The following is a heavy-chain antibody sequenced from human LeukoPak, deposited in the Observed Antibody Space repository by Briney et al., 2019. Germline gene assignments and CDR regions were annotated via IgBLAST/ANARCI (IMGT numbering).Heavy chain of an antibody. CDR2: INPNSGIT. V-gene: IGHV1-2*02. Sequence: ASVKVSCKASGYTFTGYYMHWVRQAPGQGLEWMGWINPNSGITNFAQKFQDRVSMTRDTSISTFHMELSRLTSDDTNVSYCARDRLSYFDSSDYWDFDSWGQGTLVTVSS. J-gene: IGHJ4*02. CDR1: GYTFTGYY. CDR3: ARDRLSYFDSSDYWDFDS. D-gene: IGHD3-22*01.